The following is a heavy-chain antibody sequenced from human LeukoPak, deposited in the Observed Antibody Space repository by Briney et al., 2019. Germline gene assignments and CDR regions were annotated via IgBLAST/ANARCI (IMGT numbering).Heavy chain of an antibody. CDR2: INPNSGGT. V-gene: IGHV1-2*02. CDR3: ARDGSGSYAFGY. Sequence: ASVKVSCKASGYTFTSYGISWVRQAPGQGLEWMGWINPNSGGTNYAQKFQGRVTMTRDTSISTAYMELSRLRSDDTAVYYCARDGSGSYAFGYWGQGTLVTVSS. CDR1: GYTFTSYG. D-gene: IGHD3-10*01. J-gene: IGHJ4*02.